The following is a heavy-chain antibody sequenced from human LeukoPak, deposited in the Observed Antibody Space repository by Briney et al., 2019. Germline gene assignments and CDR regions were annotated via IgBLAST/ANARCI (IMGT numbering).Heavy chain of an antibody. V-gene: IGHV4-59*01. J-gene: IGHJ6*03. CDR2: IYYSGST. Sequence: SETLSLTCTVSGGSISSYYWSWIRQPPGKGLEWIGYIYYSGSTNYNPSLKSRVIISVDTSKNQFSLKLSSVTAADTAVYYCARVVRAARPGDYYYYYMDVWGKGTTVTVSS. CDR3: ARVVRAARPGDYYYYYMDV. D-gene: IGHD6-6*01. CDR1: GGSISSYY.